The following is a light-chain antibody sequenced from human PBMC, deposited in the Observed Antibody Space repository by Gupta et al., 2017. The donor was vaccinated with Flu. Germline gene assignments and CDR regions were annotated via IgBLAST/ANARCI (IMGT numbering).Light chain of an antibody. Sequence: DIQMTQSPSSLSASVGDRVTITCQASQDISNYLNWYQQKPGKAPKLLIYDASNLETGVPSRFSGSGSGTDFTFTINSLQPEDIATYYCQQYDNLPRFGGGTKVEIK. CDR1: QDISNY. CDR3: QQYDNLPR. V-gene: IGKV1-33*01. CDR2: DAS. J-gene: IGKJ4*02.